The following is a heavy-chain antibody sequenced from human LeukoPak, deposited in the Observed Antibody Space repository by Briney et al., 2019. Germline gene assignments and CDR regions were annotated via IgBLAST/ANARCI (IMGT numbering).Heavy chain of an antibody. CDR1: GFTFDDYA. V-gene: IGHV3-43D*03. J-gene: IGHJ4*02. D-gene: IGHD3-10*01. Sequence: GGSLRLSCAASGFTFDDYAMHWVRQAPGKGLEWVSLISWDGGRTYYADSVKGRLTISRDNSKNSLYLQMNSLRAEDTALYYCAKEIDTMVRGLIGAFDYWGQGTLVTVSS. CDR3: AKEIDTMVRGLIGAFDY. CDR2: ISWDGGRT.